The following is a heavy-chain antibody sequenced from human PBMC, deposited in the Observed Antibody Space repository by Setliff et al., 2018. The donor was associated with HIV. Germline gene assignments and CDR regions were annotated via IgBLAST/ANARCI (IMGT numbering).Heavy chain of an antibody. D-gene: IGHD3-10*01. V-gene: IGHV4-31*01. Sequence: PSESLSLTCTVSGASITSGGHYWSWLRQHPGKGLEWIGYIYYSGTTHYNPSLKSLVTISMYTSENRFSLRLTSVTAADTADYYCAEEGLWCGELSGAHDFWGQGTLVTVSS. CDR2: IYYSGTT. J-gene: IGHJ4*02. CDR1: GASITSGGHY. CDR3: AEEGLWCGELSGAHDF.